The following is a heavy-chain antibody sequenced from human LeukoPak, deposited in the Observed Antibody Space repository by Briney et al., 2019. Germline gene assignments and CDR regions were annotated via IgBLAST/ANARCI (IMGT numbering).Heavy chain of an antibody. J-gene: IGHJ5*02. CDR3: ARRPTPGSYQGWFDP. CDR1: GGSFCGYY. CDR2: INHSGST. D-gene: IGHD3-10*01. V-gene: IGHV4-34*01. Sequence: SETLSLTCAVYGGSFCGYYWSWIRQPPGKGLEWIGEINHSGSTNYNPSLKSRVTISVDTSKNQFSLKLSSVTAADTAVYYCARRPTPGSYQGWFDPWGQGTLVTVSS.